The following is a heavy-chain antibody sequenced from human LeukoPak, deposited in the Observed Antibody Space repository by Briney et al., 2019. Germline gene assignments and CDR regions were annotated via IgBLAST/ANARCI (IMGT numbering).Heavy chain of an antibody. Sequence: GGSLRLSCAASGFTFSSYSMTWVRQAPGKGLEWVSSISSSSSYIYYADSVKGRFTISRDNAKNSLYLQMNSLRAEDTAVYYCARGGVGTIFHWGQGTLVTVSS. V-gene: IGHV3-21*01. CDR2: ISSSSSYI. J-gene: IGHJ4*02. CDR1: GFTFSSYS. D-gene: IGHD5-12*01. CDR3: ARGGVGTIFH.